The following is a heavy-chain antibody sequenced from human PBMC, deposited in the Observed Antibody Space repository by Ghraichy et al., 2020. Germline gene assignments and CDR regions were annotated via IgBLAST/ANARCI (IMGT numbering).Heavy chain of an antibody. V-gene: IGHV3-48*02. J-gene: IGHJ6*02. CDR2: ISGGSKSI. CDR3: VRDGRRSYDMDV. CDR1: GFSFNVHS. Sequence: GGSLRLSCGASGFSFNVHSMNWVRQAPGKGLEWISYISGGSKSIYYAESVKGRFTISRDNAKNSMFLQMNSLRDEDTAVYYCVRDGRRSYDMDVWGQGTTVTVSS.